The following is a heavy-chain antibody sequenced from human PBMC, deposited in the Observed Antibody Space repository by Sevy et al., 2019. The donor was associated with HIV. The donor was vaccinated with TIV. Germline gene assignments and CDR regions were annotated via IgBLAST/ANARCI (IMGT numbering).Heavy chain of an antibody. CDR1: GGSISSSSYY. D-gene: IGHD3-16*01. CDR2: IYYRGST. J-gene: IGHJ4*02. V-gene: IGHV4-39*01. Sequence: SETLSLTCTVSGGSISSSSYYWGWIRQPPGKGLEWIGSIYYRGSTDYNPSLKSRVTISVDTSKNQFSLKLSSVTAADTAVYYCARRGLGSHSPTYDYSWGSYGGGHPFDYWGQGTLVTVSS. CDR3: ARRGLGSHSPTYDYSWGSYGGGHPFDY.